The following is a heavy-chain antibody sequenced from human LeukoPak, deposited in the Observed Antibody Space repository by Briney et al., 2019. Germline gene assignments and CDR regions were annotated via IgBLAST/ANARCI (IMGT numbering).Heavy chain of an antibody. CDR3: ARQVVEMATISAFDI. Sequence: SETLSLTCAVSGYSISSGYYWGWIRQPPGKGLEWIGSIYHSGSTYYSPSLKSRVTISVDTSKNQFSLKLSSVTAADTAVYYCARQVVEMATISAFDIWGQGTMVTVSS. CDR2: IYHSGST. J-gene: IGHJ3*02. V-gene: IGHV4-38-2*01. CDR1: GYSISSGYY. D-gene: IGHD5-24*01.